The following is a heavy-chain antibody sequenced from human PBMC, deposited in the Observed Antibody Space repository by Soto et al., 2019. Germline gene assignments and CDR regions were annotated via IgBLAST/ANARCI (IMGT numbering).Heavy chain of an antibody. V-gene: IGHV1-69*14. Sequence: QVQLVQSGAEVKKPGSSEKVSCKTSGVIFSGYSISWVRQAPGQGLEWMGGIIPIFGTTNYAQRFHGRVTITADKSTSTVYMELYSLKSEDTAVYYCARDLGSGYDPGDYWGQGTLVTVSS. CDR3: ARDLGSGYDPGDY. J-gene: IGHJ4*02. D-gene: IGHD5-12*01. CDR2: IIPIFGTT. CDR1: GVIFSGYS.